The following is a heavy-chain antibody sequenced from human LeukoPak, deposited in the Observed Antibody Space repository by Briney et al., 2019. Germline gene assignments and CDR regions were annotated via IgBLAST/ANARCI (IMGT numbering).Heavy chain of an antibody. J-gene: IGHJ4*02. V-gene: IGHV3-30*02. D-gene: IGHD2-2*01. Sequence: PGGSLRLSXAASGFTFSSYGMHWVRQAPGKGLEWVAFIRYDGSNKYYADSVKGRFTISRDNSKNTLYLQMSSLRAEDAAVYYCAKGPGYCSSTNCYYFDYWGQGTLVTVSS. CDR3: AKGPGYCSSTNCYYFDY. CDR1: GFTFSSYG. CDR2: IRYDGSNK.